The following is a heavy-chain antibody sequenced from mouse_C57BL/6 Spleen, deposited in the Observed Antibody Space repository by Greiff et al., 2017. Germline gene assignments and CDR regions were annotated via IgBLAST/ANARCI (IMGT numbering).Heavy chain of an antibody. V-gene: IGHV1-53*01. CDR2: LSPSNGGT. CDR3: ALSDYYAMDY. Sequence: QVQLQQPGTELVKPGASVKLSCKASGYTFNSYWMHWVKQRPGKGLEWIGNLSPSNGGTNYNEKFKSKATLTVEKSSSTAYMQLSSLTSEDSGVYYCALSDYYAMDYWRQGTSVTVSS. CDR1: GYTFNSYW. J-gene: IGHJ4*01. D-gene: IGHD6-1*01.